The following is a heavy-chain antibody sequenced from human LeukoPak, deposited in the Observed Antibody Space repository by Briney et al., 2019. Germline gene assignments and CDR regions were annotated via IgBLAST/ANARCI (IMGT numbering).Heavy chain of an antibody. CDR1: GASISSTNW. V-gene: IGHV4-4*02. CDR3: ARAQEGCSRASCYLEP. CDR2: MHHSGRT. J-gene: IGHJ5*02. Sequence: SETLSLTCAISGASISSTNWWIWVRQPPGKGLXXXXXMHHSGRTNYNPSXKSRITISVDKSKNQVFLRLNSVAAADTALYYCARAQEGCSRASCYLEPWGQGTLVTASS. D-gene: IGHD2-2*01.